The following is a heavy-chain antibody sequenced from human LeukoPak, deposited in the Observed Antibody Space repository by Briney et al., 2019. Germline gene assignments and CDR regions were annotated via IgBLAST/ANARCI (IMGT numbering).Heavy chain of an antibody. V-gene: IGHV1-2*02. D-gene: IGHD2-21*02. Sequence: ASVKLSCKASGYTFTGNYMYWVRQAHGPGLERMGWINPNSGGTNYAQKFQGRVTITKDTSIVTAYMELGRLRSDDTAVDYCARGYCGGDCLPWDNWFDPWGQGTLVTVCS. CDR3: ARGYCGGDCLPWDNWFDP. CDR2: INPNSGGT. J-gene: IGHJ5*02. CDR1: GYTFTGNY.